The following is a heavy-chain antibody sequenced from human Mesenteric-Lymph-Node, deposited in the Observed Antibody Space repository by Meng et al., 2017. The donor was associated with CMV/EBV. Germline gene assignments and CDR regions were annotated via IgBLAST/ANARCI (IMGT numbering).Heavy chain of an antibody. V-gene: IGHV3-7*01. CDR3: ARSTVTRSPFDY. CDR1: GFTFSSYW. Sequence: GESLKISCAASGFTFSSYWMSWVRQAPGKGLEWVANIKQDGSEKYYVDSVEGRFTISRDNAKNSLYLQMNSLRAEDTAVYYCARSTVTRSPFDYWGQGTLVTVSS. CDR2: IKQDGSEK. J-gene: IGHJ4*02. D-gene: IGHD4-17*01.